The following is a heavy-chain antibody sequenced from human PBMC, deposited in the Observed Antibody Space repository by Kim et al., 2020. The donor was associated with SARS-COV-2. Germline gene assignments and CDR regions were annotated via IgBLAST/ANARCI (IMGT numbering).Heavy chain of an antibody. CDR3: AKRNHDSSTWSSFDY. CDR1: GFTFSNYA. D-gene: IGHD6-13*01. Sequence: GSLRLSCTASGFTFSNYAVSWVRQAPGKGLEWVSVIAGSGATTYYADSVKGRFAISRDNSKNTVFLQMSSLRAEDTAVYYCAKRNHDSSTWSSFDYWGQ. V-gene: IGHV3-23*01. J-gene: IGHJ4*02. CDR2: IAGSGATT.